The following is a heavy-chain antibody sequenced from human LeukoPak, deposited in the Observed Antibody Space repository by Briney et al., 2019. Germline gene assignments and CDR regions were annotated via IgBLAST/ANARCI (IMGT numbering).Heavy chain of an antibody. V-gene: IGHV1-3*03. D-gene: IGHD1-1*01. CDR3: ATSPKLERHSFRAFDI. Sequence: GASVKVSCKASGYTFTSYAMHWVRQAPGQRLEWMGWINAGNGNTKYSQEFQGRVTITSDTSATTAYIELSSLRSEDTVVYYCATSPKLERHSFRAFDIWGQGTMVTVSS. CDR2: INAGNGNT. CDR1: GYTFTSYA. J-gene: IGHJ3*02.